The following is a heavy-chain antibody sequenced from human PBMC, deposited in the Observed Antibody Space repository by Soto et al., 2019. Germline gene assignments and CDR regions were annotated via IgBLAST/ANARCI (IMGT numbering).Heavy chain of an antibody. CDR1: GASISSYY. V-gene: IGHV4-59*12. D-gene: IGHD1-1*01. CDR2: IYYSGST. CDR3: ARELPQRQGRNMDV. J-gene: IGHJ6*02. Sequence: PSETLSLTCTVSGASISSYYWSWIRQPPGKGLEWIGYIYYSGSTNYNPSLKSRVTISVDTSKNQFSLNLSSVTAADTAVYYCARELPQRQGRNMDVWGQGTTVTVSS.